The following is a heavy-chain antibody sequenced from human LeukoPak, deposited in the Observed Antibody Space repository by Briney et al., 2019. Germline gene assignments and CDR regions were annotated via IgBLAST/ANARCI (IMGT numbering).Heavy chain of an antibody. D-gene: IGHD2-2*01. CDR2: IYYSGST. J-gene: IGHJ5*02. Sequence: SETLSLTCTVSGYSISSGYYWGWIRQPPGKGLEWIGSIYYSGSTYYNPSLKSRVTISVDTSKNQFSLKLSSVTAADTAVYYCARLGYQLPLFDPWGQGTLVTVSS. CDR3: ARLGYQLPLFDP. CDR1: GYSISSGYY. V-gene: IGHV4-38-2*02.